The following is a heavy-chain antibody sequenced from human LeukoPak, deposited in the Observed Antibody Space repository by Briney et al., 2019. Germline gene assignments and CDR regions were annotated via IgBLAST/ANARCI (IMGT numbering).Heavy chain of an antibody. D-gene: IGHD3-10*01. CDR1: GYTFTSYG. V-gene: IGHV1-18*01. Sequence: ASVKVSCKASGYTFTSYGISWVRQAPGQGLEWMGWISAYNGSTNYAQKLQGRVTMTTDTSTSTAYMELRSLRSDDTAVYYCARDAPFYYYGSGSSELDYWGQGTLVTVSS. CDR2: ISAYNGST. CDR3: ARDAPFYYYGSGSSELDY. J-gene: IGHJ4*02.